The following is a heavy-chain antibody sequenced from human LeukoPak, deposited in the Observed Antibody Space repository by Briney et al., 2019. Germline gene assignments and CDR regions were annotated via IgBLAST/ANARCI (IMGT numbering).Heavy chain of an antibody. V-gene: IGHV3-7*01. CDR3: ARDRRSLRLGELSFNIGGARSGYYYMDV. J-gene: IGHJ6*03. D-gene: IGHD3-16*02. Sequence: GGSLRLSCAASGFTFSSCWMSWVRQAPGKGLEWVANIKQDGSEKYYVDSVKGRFTISRDNAKNSLYLQMNSLRAEDTAVYYCARDRRSLRLGELSFNIGGARSGYYYMDVWGKGTTVTISS. CDR2: IKQDGSEK. CDR1: GFTFSSCW.